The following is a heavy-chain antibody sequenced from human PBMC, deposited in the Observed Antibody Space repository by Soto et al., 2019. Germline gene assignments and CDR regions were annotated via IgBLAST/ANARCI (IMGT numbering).Heavy chain of an antibody. J-gene: IGHJ4*02. D-gene: IGHD6-19*01. CDR2: ISGSGGST. Sequence: PGWSLRLSCAASGFTFSSYAMSWVRQAPGKGLEWVSAISGSGGSTYYADSVKGRFTISRDNSKNTLYLQMNSLRAEDTAVYYCAKEGIAVAGTNGGFDYWGQGTLVTVSS. CDR1: GFTFSSYA. V-gene: IGHV3-23*01. CDR3: AKEGIAVAGTNGGFDY.